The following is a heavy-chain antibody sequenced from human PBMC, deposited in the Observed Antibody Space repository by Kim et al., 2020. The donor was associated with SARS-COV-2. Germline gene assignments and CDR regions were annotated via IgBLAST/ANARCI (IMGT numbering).Heavy chain of an antibody. V-gene: IGHV1-8*01. D-gene: IGHD6-19*01. CDR1: GYTFTSYD. CDR3: ARASIGSGWYWGYYGMDV. J-gene: IGHJ6*02. Sequence: ASVKVSCKASGYTFTSYDINWVRQATGQGLEWMGWMNPNSGNTGYAQKFQGRVTMTRNTSISTAYMELSSLRSEDTAVYYCARASIGSGWYWGYYGMDVWGQGTTVTVSS. CDR2: MNPNSGNT.